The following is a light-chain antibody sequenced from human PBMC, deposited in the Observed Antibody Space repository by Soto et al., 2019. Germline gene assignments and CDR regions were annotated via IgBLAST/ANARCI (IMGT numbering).Light chain of an antibody. CDR1: SNDVGSYNL. J-gene: IGLJ2*01. CDR3: CSYAGSGTFV. CDR2: EGN. Sequence: QSVLTQPASVSGSPGQSITISCTGTSNDVGSYNLVSWYQQYPGKAPKLMVYEGNKRPSGVSNRFSGSKSDNTASLTISGLQAEDEADYYCCSYAGSGTFVFGGGTKLTVL. V-gene: IGLV2-23*03.